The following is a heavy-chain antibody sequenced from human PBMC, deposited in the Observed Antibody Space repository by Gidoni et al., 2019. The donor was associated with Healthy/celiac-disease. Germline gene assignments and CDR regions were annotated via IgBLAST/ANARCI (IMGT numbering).Heavy chain of an antibody. D-gene: IGHD3-16*01. Sequence: EVQLVESGGGLVKPGRSLRLSCTASGFTFGDYALSWFRQAPGKGLGSVGFIRSKANGGTTEDAASVKGRFTISSDESKSIDYLQMNSLKTEDTAVYYCTRDGVVSDVETAWGEDYYYGMDVWGQGTTVTVSS. CDR1: GFTFGDYA. CDR3: TRDGVVSDVETAWGEDYYYGMDV. V-gene: IGHV3-49*05. CDR2: IRSKANGGTT. J-gene: IGHJ6*02.